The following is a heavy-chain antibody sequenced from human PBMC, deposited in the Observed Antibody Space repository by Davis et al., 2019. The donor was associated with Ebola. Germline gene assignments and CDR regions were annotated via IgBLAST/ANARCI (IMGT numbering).Heavy chain of an antibody. J-gene: IGHJ6*02. CDR2: IHSDGTST. V-gene: IGHV3-74*01. Sequence: GESLKISCAASGFIFSTYAMSWVRQAPGKGLVWVSRIHSDGTSTIYTDSVKGRFTISRDNAKNTLYLQMNSLRAEDTAVYYCARDRYYTIDVWGQGTTVTVSS. CDR1: GFIFSTYA. D-gene: IGHD3-10*01. CDR3: ARDRYYTIDV.